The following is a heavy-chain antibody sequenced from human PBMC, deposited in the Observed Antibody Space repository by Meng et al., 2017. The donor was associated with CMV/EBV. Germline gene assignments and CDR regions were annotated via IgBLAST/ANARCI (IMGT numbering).Heavy chain of an antibody. V-gene: IGHV4-31*02. Sequence: SCTVSGGSISSGGYYWSWIRQHPGKGLEWIGYIYYSGSTYYNPSLKRRVPISVDTSKNQFSLKLSSVTAADTAVYYCARGQVDRLSFDYWGQGTLVTVSS. J-gene: IGHJ4*02. CDR3: ARGQVDRLSFDY. CDR2: IYYSGST. D-gene: IGHD3/OR15-3a*01. CDR1: GGSISSGGYY.